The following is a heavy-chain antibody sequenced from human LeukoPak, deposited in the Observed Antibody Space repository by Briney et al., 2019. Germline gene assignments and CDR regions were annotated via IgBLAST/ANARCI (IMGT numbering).Heavy chain of an antibody. Sequence: GGSLRLSCAASGFTFSSYWMSWVRQAPGKGLEWVANIKQDGSEKYYVDSVKGRFTISRDNAKNSLYLQMNSLRAEDTAVYYCAREPTAMVTGGAFDIWGQGTMVTVPS. D-gene: IGHD5-18*01. CDR2: IKQDGSEK. CDR1: GFTFSSYW. V-gene: IGHV3-7*01. J-gene: IGHJ3*02. CDR3: AREPTAMVTGGAFDI.